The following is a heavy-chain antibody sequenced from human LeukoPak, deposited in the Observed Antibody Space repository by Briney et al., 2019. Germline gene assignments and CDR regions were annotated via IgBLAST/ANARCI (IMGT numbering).Heavy chain of an antibody. CDR2: IKQDGTEK. CDR3: ARVPLQWLLPSHFDY. CDR1: GFPFSNYW. J-gene: IGHJ4*02. Sequence: GGSLRLSCAASGFPFSNYWMSWVRQAPGKGLEWVATIKQDGTEKYYVDSVKGRFTISRDNAKNSLYLQMNSLRAEDTAVYYCARVPLQWLLPSHFDYCGQGTLVTVSS. D-gene: IGHD3-22*01. V-gene: IGHV3-7*01.